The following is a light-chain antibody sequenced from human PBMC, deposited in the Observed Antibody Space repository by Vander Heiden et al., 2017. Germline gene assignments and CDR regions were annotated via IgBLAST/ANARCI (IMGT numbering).Light chain of an antibody. CDR1: LDITNY. Sequence: DIQMTQSPSSLSASVGDKITITCQASLDITNYLNWYQQKPAKAPKLLIYDASNLETVVPSRFSGSGSGTHFTSTISSLQHEDFATYYCQQDDYLPFTFGQGTRMEIK. CDR2: DAS. CDR3: QQDDYLPFT. J-gene: IGKJ5*01. V-gene: IGKV1-33*01.